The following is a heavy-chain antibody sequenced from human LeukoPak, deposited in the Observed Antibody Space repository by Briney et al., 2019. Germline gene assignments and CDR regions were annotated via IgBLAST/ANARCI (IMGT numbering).Heavy chain of an antibody. CDR2: ISSSSSYI. J-gene: IGHJ4*02. D-gene: IGHD6-19*01. CDR1: GFTFSSYS. CDR3: AREKVDGSGWYVDIDY. V-gene: IGHV3-21*01. Sequence: PGGSLRLSRAASGFTFSSYSMNWVRQAPGKGLEWVSSISSSSSYIYYADSVKGRFTISRDNAKNSLYLQMNSLRAEDTAVYYCAREKVDGSGWYVDIDYWGQGTLVPVSS.